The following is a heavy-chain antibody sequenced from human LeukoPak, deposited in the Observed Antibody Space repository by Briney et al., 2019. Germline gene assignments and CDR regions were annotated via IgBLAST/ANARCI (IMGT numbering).Heavy chain of an antibody. J-gene: IGHJ4*02. CDR3: ATDRDNSDWQKRFDS. CDR2: INQDASEI. Sequence: GGSLRLSCAASGFTFSTYWMNWYRQAPGKGLEWVGNINQDASEINYVDSARGRFTISRDNAKNSLHLQMNSLRAEDTAVYYCATDRDNSDWQKRFDSWGQGTLVTVSS. CDR1: GFTFSTYW. D-gene: IGHD2-21*02. V-gene: IGHV3-7*01.